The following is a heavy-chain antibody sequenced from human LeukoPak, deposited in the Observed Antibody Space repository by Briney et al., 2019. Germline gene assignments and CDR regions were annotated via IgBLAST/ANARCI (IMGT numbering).Heavy chain of an antibody. CDR1: GVSISSGGYY. CDR3: AASSGVTLGRF. J-gene: IGHJ4*02. Sequence: SQTLSLTCTVSGVSISSGGYYWSWIRQHPGKGLEWIGYIYYTGITSYNPSLKSRATMSVDTSMNQVYLKLSSLTAADTAVYYCAASSGVTLGRFWGQGTLVTVSS. CDR2: IYYTGIT. V-gene: IGHV4-31*03. D-gene: IGHD3-16*01.